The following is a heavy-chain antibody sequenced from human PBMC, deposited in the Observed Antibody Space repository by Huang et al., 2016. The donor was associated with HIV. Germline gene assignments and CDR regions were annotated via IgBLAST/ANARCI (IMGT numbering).Heavy chain of an antibody. CDR3: RGDIVVVIAATRYYFDY. CDR2: IYYSGST. D-gene: IGHD2-15*01. Sequence: QLQLQESGPGLVKPSETLSLTCTVSGGSISSSSYYWGWIRQPPGKGLEWMGSIYYSGSTYYNPSLKSRVTISVDTSKNQFSLKLSSVTAADTAVYYCRGDIVVVIAATRYYFDYWGQGTLVTVSS. V-gene: IGHV4-39*01. CDR1: GGSISSSSYY. J-gene: IGHJ4*02.